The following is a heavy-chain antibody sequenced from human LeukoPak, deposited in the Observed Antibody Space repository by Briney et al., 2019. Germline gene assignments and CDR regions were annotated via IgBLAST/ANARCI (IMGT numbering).Heavy chain of an antibody. CDR3: ARDPSYDSSGYPNWFDP. CDR2: ISAYNGNT. Sequence: GESLKISCKASGYTFTSYGITWVRLAPGQGLEWMGWISAYNGNTNYAQMFQGRVIMTTDTSTNTAYMELRSLRADDTAMYYCARDPSYDSSGYPNWFDPWGQGTLVTVSS. CDR1: GYTFTSYG. D-gene: IGHD3-22*01. J-gene: IGHJ5*02. V-gene: IGHV1-18*01.